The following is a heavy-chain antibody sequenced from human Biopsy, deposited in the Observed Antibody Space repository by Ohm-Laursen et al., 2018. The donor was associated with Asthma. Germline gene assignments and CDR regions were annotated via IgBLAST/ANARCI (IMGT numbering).Heavy chain of an antibody. V-gene: IGHV3-30*18. CDR2: ISFDGSNK. D-gene: IGHD1-26*01. CDR3: AKDVFPGWELRRGPDY. J-gene: IGHJ4*02. Sequence: SLRLSCAASGFTFSNYGMHWVRQAPGKGLDWVAVISFDGSNKNYTDSVEGRFTISRDNSRNTLHLQMNSLRAEDTAVYYCAKDVFPGWELRRGPDYWGQGTLVTVSS. CDR1: GFTFSNYG.